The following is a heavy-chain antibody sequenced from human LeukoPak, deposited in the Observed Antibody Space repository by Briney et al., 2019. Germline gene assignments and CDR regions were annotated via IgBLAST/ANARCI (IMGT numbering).Heavy chain of an antibody. CDR2: ISGSGGST. D-gene: IGHD4-17*01. Sequence: GGSLRLSCAASGFTFSSYAMSWVRQAPGKGLGWVSAISGSGGSTYYADSVQGRFTISRDNSKNTLYLQMNSLRAEDTAVYYCANPEYGAYVGSAFDIWGQGTMVTVSS. V-gene: IGHV3-23*01. CDR1: GFTFSSYA. CDR3: ANPEYGAYVGSAFDI. J-gene: IGHJ3*02.